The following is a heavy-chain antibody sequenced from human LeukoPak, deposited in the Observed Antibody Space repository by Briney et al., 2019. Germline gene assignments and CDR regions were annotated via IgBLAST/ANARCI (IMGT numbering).Heavy chain of an antibody. CDR1: GFTFSSYA. Sequence: GGSLRLSCAASGFTFSSYAMSWVRQAPGKGLEWVSAISGSGGSTYYADSVKGRFTISTDNSKNTLYLQMNSLRAQDTAVYYCAKDKEMGATTGFFDYWGQGTLVTVSS. CDR3: AKDKEMGATTGFFDY. V-gene: IGHV3-23*01. J-gene: IGHJ4*02. D-gene: IGHD1-26*01. CDR2: ISGSGGST.